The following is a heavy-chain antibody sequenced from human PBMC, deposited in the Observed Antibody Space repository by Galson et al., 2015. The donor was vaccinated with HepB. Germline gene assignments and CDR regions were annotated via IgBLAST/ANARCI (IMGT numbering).Heavy chain of an antibody. D-gene: IGHD6-13*01. CDR2: ISYDGSNK. V-gene: IGHV3-30*04. CDR3: ARDLGSSSHYFDY. Sequence: SLRLSCAASGFTFSSYAMHWVRQAPGKGLEWVAVISYDGSNKYYADSVKGRFTISRDNSKNTLYLQMNSLRAEDTAVYYCARDLGSSSHYFDYWGQGTLVTVSS. CDR1: GFTFSSYA. J-gene: IGHJ4*02.